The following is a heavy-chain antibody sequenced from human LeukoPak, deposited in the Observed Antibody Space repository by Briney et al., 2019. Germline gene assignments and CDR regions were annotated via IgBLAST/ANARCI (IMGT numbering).Heavy chain of an antibody. D-gene: IGHD6-19*01. V-gene: IGHV3-21*04. J-gene: IGHJ4*02. Sequence: GGSLRLSCAASGFTFSSYSMNWVRQAPGKGLEWVSSISSSSSYIYYADSVKGRFTISRDNSKNTLYLEVNGLRAEDTAVYYCAKAQKFSSGCHDYWGQGTLVTVSS. CDR1: GFTFSSYS. CDR2: ISSSSSYI. CDR3: AKAQKFSSGCHDY.